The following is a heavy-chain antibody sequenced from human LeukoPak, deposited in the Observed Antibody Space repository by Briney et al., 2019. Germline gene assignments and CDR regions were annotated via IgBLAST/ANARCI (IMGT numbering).Heavy chain of an antibody. V-gene: IGHV3-21*01. D-gene: IGHD4-17*01. Sequence: GGSLGLSCAASGFTFSSYSMNWVRQAPGKGLEWVSSISSSSSYIYYADSVKGRFTISRDNAKDSLYLQMNSLRAEDTAVYYCARDSTTVTTIHFDYWGQGTLVTVSS. CDR2: ISSSSSYI. CDR3: ARDSTTVTTIHFDY. J-gene: IGHJ4*02. CDR1: GFTFSSYS.